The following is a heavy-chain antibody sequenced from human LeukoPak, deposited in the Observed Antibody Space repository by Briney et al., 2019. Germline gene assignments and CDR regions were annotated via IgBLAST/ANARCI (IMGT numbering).Heavy chain of an antibody. V-gene: IGHV4-38-2*02. J-gene: IGHJ3*02. D-gene: IGHD5-18*01. CDR2: IYHSGST. CDR3: ARDVPTVQLWRTDAFDI. Sequence: NTSETLSLTCTVSGYSISSGYYWGWIRQPPGKGLEWIGIIYHSGSTYFNPSLKSRVTISVDTSKNQFSLKLTSVTAADTAVYYCARDVPTVQLWRTDAFDIWGQGTMVTVSS. CDR1: GYSISSGYY.